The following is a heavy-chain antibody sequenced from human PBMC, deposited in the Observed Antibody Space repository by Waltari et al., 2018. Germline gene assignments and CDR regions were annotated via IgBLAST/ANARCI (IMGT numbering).Heavy chain of an antibody. D-gene: IGHD2-15*01. J-gene: IGHJ4*02. V-gene: IGHV3-30*02. CDR1: GFTFSRYG. Sequence: QVQLVESGGGVVQPGGSLRLSWAASGFTFSRYGMQWVRQAPGKGLGWVAFRRYDGSNKSYADSLKGRFTISRDNSKNTLYLQMNSLRAEDTAVYYCAKDGADYWGQGTLVTVSS. CDR3: AKDGADY. CDR2: RRYDGSNK.